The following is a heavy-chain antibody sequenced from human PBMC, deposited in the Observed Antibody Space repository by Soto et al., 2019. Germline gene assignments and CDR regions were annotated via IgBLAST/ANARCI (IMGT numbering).Heavy chain of an antibody. CDR3: AKDRSSSLDAMDV. CDR2: IWYDGTDN. J-gene: IGHJ6*02. V-gene: IGHV3-33*06. Sequence: GGSLRLSCAASGFAFSRYGMHWVRQAPDKGLEWVAVIWYDGTDNYYADSVKGRFTISRDNSKNTLYLQVDSLRVDDTAVYYCAKDRSSSLDAMDVWGQGTTVTVSS. CDR1: GFAFSRYG. D-gene: IGHD6-13*01.